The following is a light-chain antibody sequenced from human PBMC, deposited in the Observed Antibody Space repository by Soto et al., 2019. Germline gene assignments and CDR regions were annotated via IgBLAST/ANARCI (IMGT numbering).Light chain of an antibody. CDR2: GAS. J-gene: IGKJ1*01. CDR1: QSVSSN. Sequence: SALSQSPGTRSASSGERASLSCRASQSVSSNLAWYQQKPGQAPRLLIYGASTRATGIPARFSGSGSGTEFTLTISSLQSEDFAVYYCQQYNNWPPKTFGQGTKVDIK. CDR3: QQYNNWPPKT. V-gene: IGKV3-15*01.